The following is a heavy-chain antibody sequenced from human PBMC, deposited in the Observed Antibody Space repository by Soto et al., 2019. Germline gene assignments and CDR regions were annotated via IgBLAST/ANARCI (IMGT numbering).Heavy chain of an antibody. CDR1: GYTFTSYD. D-gene: IGHD6-13*01. CDR3: ARTARWEAAASMDV. J-gene: IGHJ6*02. V-gene: IGHV1-8*01. Sequence: QVQLVQSGAEVKKPGASVKVSCKASGYTFTSYDINWVRQATGQGLEWMGWMNPNSGNTGYAQKFQGRVTMTRNTSISTDYMELSSLRSEDTAVYYCARTARWEAAASMDVWGQGTTVTVSS. CDR2: MNPNSGNT.